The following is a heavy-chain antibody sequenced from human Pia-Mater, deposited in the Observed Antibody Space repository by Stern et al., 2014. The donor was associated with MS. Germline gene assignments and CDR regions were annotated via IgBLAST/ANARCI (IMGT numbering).Heavy chain of an antibody. J-gene: IGHJ4*02. CDR3: ARQGSFDFWSG. Sequence: QVQLQESGPGLVKPSETLSLTCTVSGGSVSSSTYYWGWIRQPPGKNLEWVGSIYYTGRTYYNPSLTSRLTISMDASKNQFSRKLPSVTAADTAVYYCARQGSFDFWSGWGQGTLVTVSS. CDR1: GGSVSSSTYY. V-gene: IGHV4-39*01. D-gene: IGHD3-3*01. CDR2: IYYTGRT.